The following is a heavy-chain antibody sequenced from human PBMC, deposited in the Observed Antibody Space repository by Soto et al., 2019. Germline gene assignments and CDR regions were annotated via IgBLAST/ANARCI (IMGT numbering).Heavy chain of an antibody. D-gene: IGHD3-16*01. Sequence: GGSLRLSCAVSGFTFSSYAMTCVRQAPGKGLEWVSAISGSGSSTYYADSVKGRFTISRDNSKNTLFLQMNSLRAEDTAVYYCAKDTSYFDFVWCTYHHRLVYWGPRTLFTVSS. J-gene: IGHJ4*02. CDR1: GFTFSSYA. V-gene: IGHV3-23*01. CDR2: ISGSGSST. CDR3: AKDTSYFDFVWCTYHHRLVY.